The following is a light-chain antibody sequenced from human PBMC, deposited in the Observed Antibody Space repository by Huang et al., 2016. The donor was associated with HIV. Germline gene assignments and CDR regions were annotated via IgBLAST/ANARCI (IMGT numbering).Light chain of an antibody. J-gene: IGKJ2*01. Sequence: DIQIPQSPSSLSASVGDTVIITCRASQNIKRYLNWYQQEPGKAPKILISAAYNLQSGVPSTFSGSGSGTDFTLTINSLQPEDSATYYCQQSARTPRTFGQGTKLEI. CDR2: AAY. V-gene: IGKV1-39*01. CDR1: QNIKRY. CDR3: QQSARTPRT.